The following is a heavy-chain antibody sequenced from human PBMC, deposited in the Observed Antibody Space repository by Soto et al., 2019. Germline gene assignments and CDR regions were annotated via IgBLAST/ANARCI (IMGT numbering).Heavy chain of an antibody. J-gene: IGHJ4*02. CDR2: ISYSGNT. CDR1: GAFVSSSDYH. Sequence: PSETLSLTCSVAGAFVSSSDYHWTWIRQSPGKGLEWIGYISYSGNTNYDPSLVSRVTISLDTSNNQFSMSLRSVTAADTATYYCARQLDSTVFDYWGRGTLVTVSS. CDR3: ARQLDSTVFDY. V-gene: IGHV4-61*08. D-gene: IGHD4-17*01.